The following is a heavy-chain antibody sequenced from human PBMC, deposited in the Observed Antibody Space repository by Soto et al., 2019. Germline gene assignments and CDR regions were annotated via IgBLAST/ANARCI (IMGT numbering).Heavy chain of an antibody. V-gene: IGHV1-3*01. CDR3: ARSDCGGYCYDAFDI. CDR1: GYTFTSYA. J-gene: IGHJ3*02. CDR2: INAGNGNT. Sequence: ASVKVSCKASGYTFTSYAMHWVRQAPGQRLEWMGWINAGNGNTKYSQKFQGRVTITRDTSASTAYMELSSLRSEDTAVYYCARSDCGGYCYDAFDIWGQGTMVTVSS. D-gene: IGHD2-21*02.